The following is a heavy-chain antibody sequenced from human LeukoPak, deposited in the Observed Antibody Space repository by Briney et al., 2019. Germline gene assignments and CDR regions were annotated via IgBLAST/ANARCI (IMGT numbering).Heavy chain of an antibody. CDR3: ARVNDFWSGYRGGNWFDP. D-gene: IGHD3-3*01. J-gene: IGHJ5*02. Sequence: PSETLSLTCTVSGGSISSYYWSWIRQPAGKGLEWIGRIYTSGSTNYNPSLKSRVTMSVDTSKNQFSLKLSSVTGADTAVYYCARVNDFWSGYRGGNWFDPWGQGTLVTVSS. CDR1: GGSISSYY. V-gene: IGHV4-4*07. CDR2: IYTSGST.